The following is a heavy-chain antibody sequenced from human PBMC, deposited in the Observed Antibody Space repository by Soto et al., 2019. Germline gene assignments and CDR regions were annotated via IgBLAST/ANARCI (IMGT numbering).Heavy chain of an antibody. D-gene: IGHD2-15*01. J-gene: IGHJ4*02. Sequence: SETMSLTCTVSGGSISSSSYYWGWILQPPGKGLEWIGSIYYSGSTYYNPSLKSRVTISVDTSKNQFSLKLSSVTAADTAVYYCARHTPAISISDHWGQGTLVTVSS. CDR2: IYYSGST. V-gene: IGHV4-39*01. CDR1: GGSISSSSYY. CDR3: ARHTPAISISDH.